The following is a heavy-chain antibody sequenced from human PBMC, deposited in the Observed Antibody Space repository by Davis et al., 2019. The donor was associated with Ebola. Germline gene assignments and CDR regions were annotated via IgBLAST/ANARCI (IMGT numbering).Heavy chain of an antibody. J-gene: IGHJ4*02. CDR3: ARADGIAAAAFDY. D-gene: IGHD6-13*01. V-gene: IGHV4-31*11. Sequence: PSETLSLTCAVSGGSISSGGYYWSWIRQHPGKGLEWIGYIYYSGSTYYNPSLKSRVTISVDTSKNQFSLKLSSVTAADTAVYYCARADGIAAAAFDYWGQGTLVTVSS. CDR2: IYYSGST. CDR1: GGSISSGGYY.